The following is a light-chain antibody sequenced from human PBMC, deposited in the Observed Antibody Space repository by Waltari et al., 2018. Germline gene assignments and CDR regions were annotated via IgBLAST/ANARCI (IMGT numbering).Light chain of an antibody. CDR3: QQYDDTPYT. CDR2: WAS. V-gene: IGKV4-1*01. J-gene: IGKJ2*01. CDR1: PSVLFKSNNKNY. Sequence: DIVMSQSPASLTLSLVERATSPSNSRPSVLFKSNNKNYLAWYQQKPGQPPKLLIYWASSRESGVPDRFSGSGSGTDFTLTISTLQAEDVAVYYCQQYDDTPYTFGQGTKLEIK.